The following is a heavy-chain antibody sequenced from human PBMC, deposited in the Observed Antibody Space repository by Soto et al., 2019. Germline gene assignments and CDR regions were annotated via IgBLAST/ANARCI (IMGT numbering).Heavy chain of an antibody. CDR2: IIPIFGTA. V-gene: IGHV1-69*06. CDR3: ARDGNFWSGYYPSGRNWWFDP. CDR1: GGTFSSYA. D-gene: IGHD3-3*01. Sequence: QVQLVQSGAEVKKPGSSVKVSCKASGGTFSSYAISWVQQAPGQGLEWMGGIIPIFGTANYAQKFQGRVTITADKSTSKAYMELSSLRSEDTAVYYCARDGNFWSGYYPSGRNWWFDPWGQGTLVTVSS. J-gene: IGHJ5*02.